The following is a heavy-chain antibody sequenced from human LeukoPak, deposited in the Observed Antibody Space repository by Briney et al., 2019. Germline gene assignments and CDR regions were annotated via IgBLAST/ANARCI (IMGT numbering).Heavy chain of an antibody. CDR1: GFTFSSYA. CDR3: AGGHALVSYYTGIDY. D-gene: IGHD3-10*01. Sequence: GGSLRLSCAASGFTFSSYAMSWVRQAPGKGLEWVSAISGSGGSTYYADSVKGRFTISRDNSKNTLYLQMSSLRTEDTAMYYCAGGHALVSYYTGIDYWGQGTLVTVSS. J-gene: IGHJ4*02. CDR2: ISGSGGST. V-gene: IGHV3-23*01.